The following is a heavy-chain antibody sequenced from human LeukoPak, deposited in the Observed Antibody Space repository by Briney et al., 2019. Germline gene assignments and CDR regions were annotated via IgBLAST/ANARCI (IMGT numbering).Heavy chain of an antibody. D-gene: IGHD2-15*01. V-gene: IGHV3-23*01. Sequence: GGSLRLSCAASGFAFSSYAMSWVRLAPGKGLEWVSAISGSGSNTYYTDSVKGRFAISRDNSRNTLYLQMSSLRAEDAAAYYCAKGGNFDYWGQGTLVTVSS. CDR2: ISGSGSNT. J-gene: IGHJ4*02. CDR3: AKGGNFDY. CDR1: GFAFSSYA.